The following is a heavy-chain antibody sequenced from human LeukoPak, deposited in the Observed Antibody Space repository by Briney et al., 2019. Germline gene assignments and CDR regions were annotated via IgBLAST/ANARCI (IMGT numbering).Heavy chain of an antibody. CDR1: GFTFSSYA. Sequence: GGSLRLSCAASGFTFSSYAMSWVRQAPGKGLEWVSVISGSGGSTDYADSVKGRFTISRDNSKNTLYLQMNSLRAEDTAVYYCAKDIYYDSSGYRGYFDYWGQGTLVTVSS. CDR2: ISGSGGST. J-gene: IGHJ4*02. CDR3: AKDIYYDSSGYRGYFDY. D-gene: IGHD3-22*01. V-gene: IGHV3-23*01.